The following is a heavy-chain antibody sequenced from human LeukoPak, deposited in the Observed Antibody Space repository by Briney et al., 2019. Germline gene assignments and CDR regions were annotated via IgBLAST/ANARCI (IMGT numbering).Heavy chain of an antibody. D-gene: IGHD2-15*01. CDR3: ARDRSSVYCSGGSCYVSGFDP. CDR1: GGSFSGYY. Sequence: PSETLSLTCAVYGGSFSGYYWSWIRQPPGKGLEWIGEINHSGSTNYNPSLKSRVTISVDTSKNQFSLKLSSVTAADTAVYYCARDRSSVYCSGGSCYVSGFDPWGQGTLVTVSS. V-gene: IGHV4-34*01. J-gene: IGHJ5*02. CDR2: INHSGST.